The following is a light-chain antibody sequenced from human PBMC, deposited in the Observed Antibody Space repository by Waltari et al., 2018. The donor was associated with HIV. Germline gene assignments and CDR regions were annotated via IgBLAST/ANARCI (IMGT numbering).Light chain of an antibody. CDR2: KDT. J-gene: IGLJ3*02. CDR1: ALPKQY. V-gene: IGLV3-25*03. Sequence: SYELTHPPSVSVSPGQTARITCSGDALPKQYAYWYHQKPGQAPVLVIYKDTVRPSGIPGRFSGSSSGTTVTLTISGVQAEDEADYYCQSADSSGTWVFGGGTKLTVL. CDR3: QSADSSGTWV.